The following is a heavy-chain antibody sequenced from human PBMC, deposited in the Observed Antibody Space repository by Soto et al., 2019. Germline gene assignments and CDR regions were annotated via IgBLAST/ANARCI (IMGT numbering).Heavy chain of an antibody. CDR1: GFTFSTYA. CDR3: AKPYYYDTSGYSNPDS. V-gene: IGHV3-30*18. D-gene: IGHD3-22*01. CDR2: ISYDGSNK. Sequence: GGSLRLSCAASGFTFSTYAMHWVRQAPGKGLEWVAVISYDGSNKYYADSVKGRFTISRDNSKNTLYLQMSSLRAEDTAVYYCAKPYYYDTSGYSNPDSWGQGTLVTVSS. J-gene: IGHJ4*02.